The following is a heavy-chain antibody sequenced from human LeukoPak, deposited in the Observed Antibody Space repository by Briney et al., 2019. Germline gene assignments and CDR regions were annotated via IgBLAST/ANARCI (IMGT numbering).Heavy chain of an antibody. Sequence: GGSLRLSCAASGFTFSSYGMHWVRQAPGKGLEWVAVIWYDGSNKYYADSVKGRFTISRDNSKNTLYLQMNSLRAEDTAVYYCVKGSPGSYCSSTSCNPRYYYYMDVWGKGTTVTVSS. J-gene: IGHJ6*03. CDR2: IWYDGSNK. D-gene: IGHD2-2*01. V-gene: IGHV3-33*06. CDR1: GFTFSSYG. CDR3: VKGSPGSYCSSTSCNPRYYYYMDV.